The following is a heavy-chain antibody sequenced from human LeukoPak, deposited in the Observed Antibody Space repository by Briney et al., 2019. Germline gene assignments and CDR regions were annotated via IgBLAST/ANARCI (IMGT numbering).Heavy chain of an antibody. V-gene: IGHV4-61*01. CDR1: GYSISSGYY. J-gene: IGHJ3*02. D-gene: IGHD2-2*01. CDR2: IYYSGST. Sequence: SETLSLTCTVSGYSISSGYYWGWIRQPPGKGLEWIGYIYYSGSTNYNPSLKSRVTISVDTSKNQFSLKLSSVTAADTAVYYCARVPDIVVVRGGIDAFDIWGQGTMVTVSS. CDR3: ARVPDIVVVRGGIDAFDI.